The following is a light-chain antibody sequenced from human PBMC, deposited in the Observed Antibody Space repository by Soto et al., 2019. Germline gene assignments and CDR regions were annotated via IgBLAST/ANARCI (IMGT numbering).Light chain of an antibody. CDR3: QQYDSSPLT. Sequence: DIQMTQSPSTLSASVGDRVTITCRASQSSISWLAWYQQKPGKAPKLLIYKASYLESGVPSRFSGSGSGTEFTLTISSLQPDDFATYYCQQYDSSPLTFGGGTKVEIK. CDR2: KAS. V-gene: IGKV1-5*03. CDR1: QSSISW. J-gene: IGKJ4*01.